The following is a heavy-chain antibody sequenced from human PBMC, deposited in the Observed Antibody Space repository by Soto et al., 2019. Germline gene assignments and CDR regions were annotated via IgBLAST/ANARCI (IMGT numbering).Heavy chain of an antibody. D-gene: IGHD6-13*01. V-gene: IGHV1-3*01. Sequence: GASVKVSCKASGYTFTSYAMHWVRQAPGQGLEWMGWINAANGNTKYSQKFQGRVTITRDTSATTVYMDLSSLKSEDTAVYYCARDLPGAGFGYSYYYGMDVWGQGTTVTVSS. CDR2: INAANGNT. J-gene: IGHJ6*01. CDR1: GYTFTSYA. CDR3: ARDLPGAGFGYSYYYGMDV.